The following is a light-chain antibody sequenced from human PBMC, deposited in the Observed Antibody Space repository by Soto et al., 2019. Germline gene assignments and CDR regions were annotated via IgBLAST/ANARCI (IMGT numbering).Light chain of an antibody. Sequence: EIVLTQSPGTLSLSPGERGTLSCRASQSVNSRYVAWYQQKPGQAPRPLIYGASSRATGVPDRFSGSGSGTDFTLIISRLEPEDVAVYFCQLYGASPPYTFGQGTKLEIK. CDR2: GAS. J-gene: IGKJ2*01. V-gene: IGKV3-20*01. CDR3: QLYGASPPYT. CDR1: QSVNSRY.